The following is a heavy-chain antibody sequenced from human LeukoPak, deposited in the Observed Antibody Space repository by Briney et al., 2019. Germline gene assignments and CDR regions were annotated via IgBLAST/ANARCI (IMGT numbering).Heavy chain of an antibody. J-gene: IGHJ4*02. CDR3: ASAGGVVAQFDY. Sequence: GGSLRLSCAASGFTFSSYSMNWVRQAPGKGLEWVPSISSSSNYIYYADSVKGRFTISRDNAKNSLYLQMNSLRAEDTAVYYCASAGGVVAQFDYWGQGTLVTVSS. CDR1: GFTFSSYS. CDR2: ISSSSNYI. D-gene: IGHD3-16*02. V-gene: IGHV3-21*01.